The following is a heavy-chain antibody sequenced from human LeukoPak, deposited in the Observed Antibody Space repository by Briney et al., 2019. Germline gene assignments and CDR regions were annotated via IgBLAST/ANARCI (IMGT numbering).Heavy chain of an antibody. CDR3: ARTSPSIAARTYYYYGMDV. Sequence: ASVKVSCKASGGTFSSYAISWVRQAPGQGLGWMGGIIPIFSTANYAQKFQGRVTITADESTSTAYMELSSLRSEDTAVYYCARTSPSIAARTYYYYGMDVWGQGTTVTVSS. J-gene: IGHJ6*02. CDR1: GGTFSSYA. D-gene: IGHD6-6*01. CDR2: IIPIFSTA. V-gene: IGHV1-69*13.